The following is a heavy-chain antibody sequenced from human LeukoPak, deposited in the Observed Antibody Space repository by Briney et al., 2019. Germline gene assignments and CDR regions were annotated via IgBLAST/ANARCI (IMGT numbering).Heavy chain of an antibody. V-gene: IGHV3-15*01. CDR2: IKSKTDGGTT. D-gene: IGHD3-22*01. CDR1: GFTFSNAW. Sequence: PGGSLRLSCAASGFTFSNAWMSWVRQAPGKGLEWVGRIKSKTDGGTTDYAAPVKGRFTISRDDSKNTLYLQMNSLKTEDTAVYYCTTDFYYDSSGLDYWGQGTLVTVSS. J-gene: IGHJ4*02. CDR3: TTDFYYDSSGLDY.